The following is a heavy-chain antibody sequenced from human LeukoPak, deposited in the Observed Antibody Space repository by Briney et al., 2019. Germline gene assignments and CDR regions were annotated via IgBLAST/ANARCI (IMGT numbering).Heavy chain of an antibody. V-gene: IGHV3-20*01. J-gene: IGHJ3*02. CDR2: INWNGGST. CDR3: ARDRGGGENAFDI. D-gene: IGHD3-10*01. CDR1: GFTFDDYG. Sequence: GGSLRLSCAASGFTFDDYGMSWVRQGPGKGLEWISGINWNGGSTGYADSVKGRFTISRDNAKNSLYLQMNSLRAEDTALYHCARDRGGGENAFDIRGQGTMVTVSS.